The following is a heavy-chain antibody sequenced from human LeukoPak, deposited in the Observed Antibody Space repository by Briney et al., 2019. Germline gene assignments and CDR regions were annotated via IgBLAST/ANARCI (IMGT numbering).Heavy chain of an antibody. D-gene: IGHD2-15*01. J-gene: IGHJ6*03. V-gene: IGHV4-38-2*02. CDR3: ARDCWHSFYYYYMDV. CDR2: IYYSGST. CDR1: GYSISSGYF. Sequence: SETLSLTCTVSGYSISSGYFWGWMRQPPGKGLEWIGSIYYSGSTYYNPSPKSRVTISVDTSKNQFSLKLSSVTAADRAVYYCARDCWHSFYYYYMDVWGKGTTVTVSS.